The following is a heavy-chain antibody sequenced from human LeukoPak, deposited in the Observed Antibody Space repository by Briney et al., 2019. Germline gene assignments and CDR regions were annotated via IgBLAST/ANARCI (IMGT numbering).Heavy chain of an antibody. CDR2: ISSSGSTT. CDR1: GFTFSSYE. D-gene: IGHD3-10*01. J-gene: IGHJ4*02. Sequence: GGSLRLSCAASGFTFSSYEMNWVRQAPGKGLEWVSYISSSGSTTYHADSVKGRFTISRDNAKNSLNLQMNSLRAEDTAVYYCATYLYKSLDYWGQGTLVTVSS. V-gene: IGHV3-48*03. CDR3: ATYLYKSLDY.